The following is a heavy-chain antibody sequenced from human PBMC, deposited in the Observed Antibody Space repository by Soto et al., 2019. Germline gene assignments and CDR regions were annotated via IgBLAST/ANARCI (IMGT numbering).Heavy chain of an antibody. CDR1: GFTFSSYG. Sequence: QVQLVESGGGVVQPGRSLRLSCAASGFTFSSYGMHWVRQAPGKGLEWVAVISYDGRNKYYADSVKGRFTISRDNSKNTLYLQMNSLRAEDTAVYYCASTAPIVVVARGHYWGQGTLVTVSS. D-gene: IGHD2-15*01. J-gene: IGHJ4*02. CDR2: ISYDGRNK. CDR3: ASTAPIVVVARGHY. V-gene: IGHV3-30*03.